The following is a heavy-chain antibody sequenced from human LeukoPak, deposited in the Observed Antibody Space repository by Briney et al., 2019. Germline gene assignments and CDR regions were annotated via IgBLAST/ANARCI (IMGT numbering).Heavy chain of an antibody. CDR3: ARAISWNGAQGHMDV. J-gene: IGHJ6*03. D-gene: IGHD1-1*01. V-gene: IGHV3-74*03. CDR1: GFSFSDYW. Sequence: GGSLRLSCAASGFSFSDYWMHWVRQAPGKGLVWVSRINSDGRNIAYADSVKGRFTISSDNAKNTLYLEMNSLTIEDTAVYYCARAISWNGAQGHMDVWGKGTTVTVS. CDR2: INSDGRNI.